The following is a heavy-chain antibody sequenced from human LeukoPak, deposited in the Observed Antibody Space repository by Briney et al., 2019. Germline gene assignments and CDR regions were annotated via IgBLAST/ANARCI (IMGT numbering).Heavy chain of an antibody. Sequence: PGRSLRLSCAASGFTFSSYGVHWVRQAPGKGLEWVAVISYDGSNKYYADSVKGRFTISRDNSKNTLYLQMNSLRAEDTAVYYCAKNGGYYLNWFDYWGQGTLVTVSS. CDR2: ISYDGSNK. CDR3: AKNGGYYLNWFDY. CDR1: GFTFSSYG. D-gene: IGHD3-22*01. J-gene: IGHJ4*02. V-gene: IGHV3-30*18.